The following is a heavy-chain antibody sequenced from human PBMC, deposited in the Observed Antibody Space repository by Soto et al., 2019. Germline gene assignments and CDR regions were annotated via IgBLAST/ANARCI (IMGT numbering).Heavy chain of an antibody. CDR3: TSDTFGGRDY. J-gene: IGHJ4*02. D-gene: IGHD2-15*01. V-gene: IGHV3-74*01. CDR2: IDPYETGI. CDR1: GFAFSSYW. Sequence: XGSLRLSCAASGFAFSSYWMHWVRQAPGKGLVWVSRIDPYETGINYADSVKGRFTISRDDAKNTLYLQMNSLRAEDTAVYYCTSDTFGGRDYWGQGPLVTVSS.